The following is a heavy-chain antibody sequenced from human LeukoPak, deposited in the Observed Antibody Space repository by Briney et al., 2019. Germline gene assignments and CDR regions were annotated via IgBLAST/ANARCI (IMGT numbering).Heavy chain of an antibody. CDR2: IYYSGNT. CDR3: ARVSLYDSSGYYSPGFDY. V-gene: IGHV4-39*01. CDR1: GGSISSSSYY. J-gene: IGHJ4*02. Sequence: SETLSLTCTVSGGSISSSSYYWGWIRQPPEKGLEWIGAIYYSGNTYYNPSFKSRVTISVDTSKNQFSLKLNSVTAADTAVYYCARVSLYDSSGYYSPGFDYWGQGTLVTVSS. D-gene: IGHD3-22*01.